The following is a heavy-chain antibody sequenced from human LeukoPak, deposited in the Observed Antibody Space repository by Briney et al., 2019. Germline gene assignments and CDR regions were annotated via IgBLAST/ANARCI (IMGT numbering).Heavy chain of an antibody. CDR3: ARAVDGGDYYYYYGMDV. Sequence: GGSLRLSCAASGFTFSSYSMTWVRQAPGKGLEWVSSISSSSSYMYYADSVKGRFTISRDNAKNSLYLQMNSLRAEDTAVYYCARAVDGGDYYYYYGMDVWGQGTTVTVSS. CDR1: GFTFSSYS. CDR2: ISSSSSYM. D-gene: IGHD3-16*01. J-gene: IGHJ6*02. V-gene: IGHV3-21*01.